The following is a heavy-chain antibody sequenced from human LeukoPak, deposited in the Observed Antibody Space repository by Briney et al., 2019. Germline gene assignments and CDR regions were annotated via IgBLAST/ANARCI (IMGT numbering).Heavy chain of an antibody. CDR2: ISSDGSTI. D-gene: IGHD2-21*01. Sequence: GGSLRLSCAASGFTFSDYYMSWIRQAPGKGLEWVSYISSDGSTIYYADSVKGRFTISRDNAKSSLYLQMNSLRADDTAVYYCARDDWDYYYYYMDVWGKGTTVTVSS. J-gene: IGHJ6*03. V-gene: IGHV3-11*04. CDR1: GFTFSDYY. CDR3: ARDDWDYYYYYMDV.